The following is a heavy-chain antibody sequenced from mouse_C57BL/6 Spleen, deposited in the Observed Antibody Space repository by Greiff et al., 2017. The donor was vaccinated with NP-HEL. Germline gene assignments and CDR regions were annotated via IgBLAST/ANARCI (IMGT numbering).Heavy chain of an antibody. Sequence: EVQLQQSGAELVRPGASVKLSCTASGFNIKDDYMHWVKQRPEQGLEWIGWIDPENGDTEYASKFQGKATITADTSSNTAYLQLSSLTSEETAVYYCTKDRGRFAYWGQGTLVTVSA. J-gene: IGHJ3*01. CDR1: GFNIKDDY. CDR2: IDPENGDT. CDR3: TKDRGRFAY. V-gene: IGHV14-4*01.